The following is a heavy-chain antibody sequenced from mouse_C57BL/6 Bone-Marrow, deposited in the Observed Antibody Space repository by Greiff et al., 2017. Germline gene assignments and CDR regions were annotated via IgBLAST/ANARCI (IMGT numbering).Heavy chain of an antibody. CDR3: ARHYCSNDWYFDD. V-gene: IGHV1-55*01. Sequence: QVQLQQSGAELVKPGASVKMSCKASGYTFTSYWITWVKQRPGQGLEWIGDIYPGSGSTNYKEKFKSKATLTVDTSSSTAYMQLSSLTSEDSAVYCGARHYCSNDWYFDDWGTGTTVTVSS. CDR1: GYTFTSYW. CDR2: IYPGSGST. D-gene: IGHD2-5*01. J-gene: IGHJ1*03.